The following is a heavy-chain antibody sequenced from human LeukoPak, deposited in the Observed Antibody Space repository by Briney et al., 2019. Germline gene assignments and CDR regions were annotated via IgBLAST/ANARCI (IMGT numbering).Heavy chain of an antibody. CDR2: IYYSGST. CDR3: ARLLRSSTSRTYYYYYYMDV. V-gene: IGHV4-59*12. Sequence: SETLSLTCTVSGGSISSYYWSWIRQPPGKGLEWIGYIYYSGSTNYNPSLKSRVTISVDTSKNQFSLKLSSVTAADTAVYYCARLLRSSTSRTYYYYYYMDVWGKGTTVTISS. CDR1: GGSISSYY. J-gene: IGHJ6*03. D-gene: IGHD2-2*01.